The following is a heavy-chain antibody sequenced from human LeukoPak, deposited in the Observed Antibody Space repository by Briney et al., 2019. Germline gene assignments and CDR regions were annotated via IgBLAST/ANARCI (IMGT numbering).Heavy chain of an antibody. J-gene: IGHJ4*02. D-gene: IGHD4-17*01. CDR3: AREPNTYGDFLFDY. CDR1: GFTFSSYE. V-gene: IGHV3-48*03. Sequence: GGSLSLSCAASGFTFSSYEMNWVRQAPGKGLEWVSYISSSGSTIYYADSVKGRFTISRDNAKNSLYLQMNTLSAEDTAVYYCAREPNTYGDFLFDYWGQGTLVTVSS. CDR2: ISSSGSTI.